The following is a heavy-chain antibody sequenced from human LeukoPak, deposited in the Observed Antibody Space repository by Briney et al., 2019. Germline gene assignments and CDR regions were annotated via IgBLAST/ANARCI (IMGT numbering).Heavy chain of an antibody. Sequence: PGGSLRLSCAASGFIFSSYWMHWVRQAPGKGLVWVSRLNNDGSRTNYADSVKGRFTISRDNAKNTLYLQMNSLRAEDTAVYYCARRRGTGLSFVLDFWGQGTMVTVSS. J-gene: IGHJ3*01. CDR3: ARRRGTGLSFVLDF. CDR2: LNNDGSRT. CDR1: GFIFSSYW. D-gene: IGHD6-19*01. V-gene: IGHV3-74*01.